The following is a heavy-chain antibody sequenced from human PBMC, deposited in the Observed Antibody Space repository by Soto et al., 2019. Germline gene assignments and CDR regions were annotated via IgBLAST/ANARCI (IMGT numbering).Heavy chain of an antibody. CDR3: ARQAVVPAAIVVYGMDV. Sequence: QVQLVQSGADVKKPGSSVKFSCKASGGTFSSYTISWLRQAPGQGLEWMGRIIPVLGIANYAQKFQGRVTITAEKSTSTDYREMSSLRSEDTAVYYCARQAVVPAAIVVYGMDVWGQGTTVTVSS. J-gene: IGHJ6*02. V-gene: IGHV1-69*02. CDR1: GGTFSSYT. D-gene: IGHD2-2*01. CDR2: IIPVLGIA.